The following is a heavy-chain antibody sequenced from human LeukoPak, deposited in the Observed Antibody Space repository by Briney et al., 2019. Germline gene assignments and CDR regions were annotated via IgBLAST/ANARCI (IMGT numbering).Heavy chain of an antibody. CDR3: ARRYYYNLGSFPFDF. Sequence: SETLSLTCGVSGDSISSSGYYWDWIRQPPGKGLEWIGRIHHSGNTNYNPSLKSRVIISEDTSKNQFYLNLSSVTAADTAVYYCARRYYYNLGSFPFDFWGQGTLVTVSS. CDR2: IHHSGNT. D-gene: IGHD3-10*01. V-gene: IGHV4-39*07. CDR1: GDSISSSGYY. J-gene: IGHJ4*02.